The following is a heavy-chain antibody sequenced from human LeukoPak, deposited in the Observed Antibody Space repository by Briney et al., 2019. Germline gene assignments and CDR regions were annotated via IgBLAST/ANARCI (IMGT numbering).Heavy chain of an antibody. Sequence: ASVKVSCKASGYTFTSYYMHWVRQAPGQGLEWMGIINPSGGSTSYAQKFQGRVTMTRDTSTSTVYMELSSLKASDTAMYYCARGPTSYYFDYWGQGTLVTVSS. J-gene: IGHJ4*02. CDR3: ARGPTSYYFDY. V-gene: IGHV1-46*01. CDR2: INPSGGST. CDR1: GYTFTSYY.